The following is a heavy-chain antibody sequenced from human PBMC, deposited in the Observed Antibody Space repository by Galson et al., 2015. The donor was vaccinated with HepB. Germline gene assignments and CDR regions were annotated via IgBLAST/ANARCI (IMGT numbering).Heavy chain of an antibody. V-gene: IGHV3-74*01. CDR2: INSDGSST. J-gene: IGHJ3*02. CDR3: ARVSPSDAFDI. Sequence: SLRLSCAASGFTFSSYWMHWVRQAPGKGLVWVSRINSDGSSTSYADSVKGRFTISRDNAKNTLYLQMNSLRAEDTAVYYCARVSPSDAFDIWGQGTMVTVSS. CDR1: GFTFSSYW.